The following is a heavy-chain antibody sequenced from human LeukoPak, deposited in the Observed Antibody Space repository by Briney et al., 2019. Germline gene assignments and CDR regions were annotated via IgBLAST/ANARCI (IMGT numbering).Heavy chain of an antibody. CDR3: AKSSSRTYAHFDY. CDR1: GFTFSSYA. J-gene: IGHJ4*02. D-gene: IGHD2-2*01. Sequence: GSLSLSCAASGFTFSSYAMSWVRQAPGKGLEWVSAISGSGGSTHYADSVKGRFTISRDNSKNTLYLQMNSLRAEDTAVYYCAKSSSRTYAHFDYWGQGTLVTVSS. CDR2: ISGSGGST. V-gene: IGHV3-23*01.